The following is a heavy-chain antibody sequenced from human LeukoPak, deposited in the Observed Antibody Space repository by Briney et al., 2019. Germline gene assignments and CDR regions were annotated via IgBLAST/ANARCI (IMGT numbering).Heavy chain of an antibody. D-gene: IGHD3-10*01. CDR1: GFTVSSNY. J-gene: IGHJ6*02. CDR2: IYSAGST. Sequence: GGSLRLSCTASGFTVSSNYMAWVRQAPGKGLEWGSVIYSAGSTYYADSVKGRFSISRDNSKNTLSLQMNSLRAEDTAVYYCARGVHYYYGMDVWGQGTTVTVSS. V-gene: IGHV3-66*01. CDR3: ARGVHYYYGMDV.